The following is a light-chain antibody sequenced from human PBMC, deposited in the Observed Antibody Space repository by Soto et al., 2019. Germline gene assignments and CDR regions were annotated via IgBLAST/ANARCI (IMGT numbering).Light chain of an antibody. Sequence: DIQMTQSPSSLSASVGDRVTITCRASQGISNYLAWYQQKPGKVPKLLIYAASTLQSGVPSRFSGSGSGTXXXLTISSLXPEDVATYYCQKYNSARFTFGPGTKVDIK. CDR3: QKYNSARFT. J-gene: IGKJ3*01. V-gene: IGKV1-27*01. CDR2: AAS. CDR1: QGISNY.